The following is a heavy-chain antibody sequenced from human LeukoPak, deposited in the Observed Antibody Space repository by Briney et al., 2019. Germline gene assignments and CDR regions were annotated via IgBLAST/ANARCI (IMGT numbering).Heavy chain of an antibody. CDR2: IYYSGST. D-gene: IGHD1-26*01. CDR1: GGSISTSNYY. J-gene: IGHJ4*02. V-gene: IGHV4-39*07. Sequence: SETLSLTCTVSGGSISTSNYYWAWIRQPPEKGLEWIGTIYYSGSTYYNVSLKSRVTISVDTSKNQFSLNLSSVTAADTAVYYCARLRSPGDFDYWGQGTLVTVSS. CDR3: ARLRSPGDFDY.